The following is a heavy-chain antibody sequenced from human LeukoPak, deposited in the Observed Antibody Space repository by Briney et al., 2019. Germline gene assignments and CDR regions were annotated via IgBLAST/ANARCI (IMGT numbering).Heavy chain of an antibody. CDR1: GFTFSAYG. D-gene: IGHD5-12*01. Sequence: GGSLSLSCAASGFTFSAYGMSWVRQAPGKGLEWVSYMSRSTEYIHYADSVKGRFTISRDNAKNSLYLQMDSLRAEDTAVYYCARVGLGYGFDYGGEGRSATVSS. V-gene: IGHV3-21*01. CDR2: MSRSTEYI. J-gene: IGHJ4*02. CDR3: ARVGLGYGFDY.